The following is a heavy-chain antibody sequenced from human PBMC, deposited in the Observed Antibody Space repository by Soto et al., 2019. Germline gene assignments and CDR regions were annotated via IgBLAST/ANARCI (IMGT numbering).Heavy chain of an antibody. V-gene: IGHV1-18*01. CDR2: ISAYNGNT. J-gene: IGHJ6*02. CDR3: ARGEVLRFLEWLLTVDV. Sequence: QVQLVQSGAEVKKPGASVKVSCKASGYTFTSYGISWVRQAPGQGLEWMGWISAYNGNTNYAQKLQGRVTMTTDTSTSTAYMEPRSLRSDDTAVYCCARGEVLRFLEWLLTVDVWVQGTTVTVSS. CDR1: GYTFTSYG. D-gene: IGHD3-3*01.